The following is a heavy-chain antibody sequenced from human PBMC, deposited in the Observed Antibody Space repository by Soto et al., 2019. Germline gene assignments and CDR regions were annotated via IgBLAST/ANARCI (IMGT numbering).Heavy chain of an antibody. J-gene: IGHJ4*02. CDR3: ARGVVPAANEEDYFDY. CDR2: IIPIFGTA. CDR1: GDTFSSYA. V-gene: IGHV1-69*01. Sequence: QVQLVQSWAEVKKPGSSVKVSCKASGDTFSSYAISWVRQAPGQGLEWMGGIIPIFGTANYAQKFQGRVTITADESTSTAYMDLSSLRSEDTAVYYCARGVVPAANEEDYFDYWGQGTLVTVSS. D-gene: IGHD2-2*01.